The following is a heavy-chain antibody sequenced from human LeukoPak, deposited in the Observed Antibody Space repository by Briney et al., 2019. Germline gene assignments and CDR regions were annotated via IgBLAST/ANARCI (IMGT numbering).Heavy chain of an antibody. CDR3: ARGHSSSSYYYGTDV. J-gene: IGHJ6*02. Sequence: ASVKVSCKASGGTFSSYAISWVRQAPGQGLEWMGGIIPIFGTANYAQKFQGRVTITADESTSTAYMELSSLRSEDTAVYYCARGHSSSSYYYGTDVWGQGTTVTVSS. D-gene: IGHD6-6*01. CDR1: GGTFSSYA. CDR2: IIPIFGTA. V-gene: IGHV1-69*13.